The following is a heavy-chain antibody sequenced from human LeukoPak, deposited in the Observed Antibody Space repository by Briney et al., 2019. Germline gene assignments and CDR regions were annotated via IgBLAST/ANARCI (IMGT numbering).Heavy chain of an antibody. V-gene: IGHV4-34*01. Sequence: SETLSLTCAVYGGSFSGYYWSWIRQPPGKGLEWIGEINHSGRTNYNPSLKSRVTISVDTSKNQFSLKLCSVTAADTAVYYCARFSKVPDYGINWFDPWGQGTLVTVSS. CDR2: INHSGRT. D-gene: IGHD4-17*01. CDR1: GGSFSGYY. CDR3: ARFSKVPDYGINWFDP. J-gene: IGHJ5*02.